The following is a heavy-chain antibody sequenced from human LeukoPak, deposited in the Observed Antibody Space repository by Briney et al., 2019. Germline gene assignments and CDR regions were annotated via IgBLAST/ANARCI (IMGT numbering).Heavy chain of an antibody. J-gene: IGHJ4*02. CDR2: IYYSGST. D-gene: IGHD6-13*01. V-gene: IGHV4-59*01. CDR1: GGSISSYY. CDR3: ARASSSSWPHFDY. Sequence: NPSETLSLTCTVSGGSISSYYWSWIRQPPGKGLEWIGYIYYSGSTNYNPSLKSRVTISVDTSKNQFSLKLSSVTAADTAVYYCARASSSSWPHFDYWGQGTLVTVSS.